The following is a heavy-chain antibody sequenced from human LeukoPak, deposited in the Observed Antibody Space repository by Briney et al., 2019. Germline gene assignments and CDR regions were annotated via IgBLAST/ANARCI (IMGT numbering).Heavy chain of an antibody. CDR2: IYSGGST. D-gene: IGHD3-10*01. CDR3: AGSPYGSGSYYGPGGAFDI. V-gene: IGHV3-66*01. Sequence: NPGGSLRLSCAASGFTVSSNYMSWVRQAPGKGLEWVSVIYSGGSTYYADSVKGRFTISRDNAKNSLYLQMNSLRAEDTAVYYCAGSPYGSGSYYGPGGAFDIWGQGTMVTVSS. J-gene: IGHJ3*02. CDR1: GFTVSSNY.